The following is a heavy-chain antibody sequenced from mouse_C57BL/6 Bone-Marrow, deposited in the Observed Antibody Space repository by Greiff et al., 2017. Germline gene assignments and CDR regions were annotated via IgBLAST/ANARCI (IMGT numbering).Heavy chain of an antibody. CDR3: TRGGDYYGSIFDY. CDR1: GYTFTDYE. CDR2: IDPETGGT. D-gene: IGHD1-1*01. J-gene: IGHJ2*01. Sequence: QVQLKESGAELVRPGASVTLSCKASGYTFTDYEMHWVKQTPVHGLEWIGAIDPETGGTAYNQKFKGKAILTADKSSSTAYMELRSLTSEDSAVYYCTRGGDYYGSIFDYWGQGTTLTVSS. V-gene: IGHV1-15*01.